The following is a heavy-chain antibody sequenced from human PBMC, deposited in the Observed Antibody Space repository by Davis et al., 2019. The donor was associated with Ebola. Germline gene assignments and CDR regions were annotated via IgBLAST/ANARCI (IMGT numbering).Heavy chain of an antibody. V-gene: IGHV1-3*01. CDR2: INAGNGNT. D-gene: IGHD3-10*01. J-gene: IGHJ3*02. CDR1: GYTFTSYS. Sequence: ASVKVSCKASGYTFTSYSMHWVRQAPGQRLEWMGWINAGNGNTKYSQKFQGRVTITRDTSASTAYMELSSLRSEDTAVYYCARTITMVQGGAFDIWGQGTMVTVSS. CDR3: ARTITMVQGGAFDI.